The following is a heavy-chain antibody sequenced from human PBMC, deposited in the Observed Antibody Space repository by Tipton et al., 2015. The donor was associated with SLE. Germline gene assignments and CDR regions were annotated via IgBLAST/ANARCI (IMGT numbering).Heavy chain of an antibody. J-gene: IGHJ1*01. CDR1: GYSISSGYY. D-gene: IGHD3-10*01. Sequence: TLSLTCAVSGYSISSGYYWGWIRQPPGKGLEWIGSVNHGGNTYYNPSLKSRGTISLDTSNNQFSLKGTSVTAADSAVYYWARHPRHITASGTFPKAGSQYWGQGTLVSVSS. V-gene: IGHV4-38-2*01. CDR3: ARHPRHITASGTFPKAGSQY. CDR2: VNHGGNT.